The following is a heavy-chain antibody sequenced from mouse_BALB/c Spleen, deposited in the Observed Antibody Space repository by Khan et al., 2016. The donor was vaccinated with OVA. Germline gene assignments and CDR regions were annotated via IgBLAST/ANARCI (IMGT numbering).Heavy chain of an antibody. V-gene: IGHV3-2*02. J-gene: IGHJ4*01. CDR3: ASDGSRYNHAMDY. D-gene: IGHD2-3*01. CDR1: GYSITSDYA. Sequence: VQLQESGPGLVKPSQSLSLTCTVTGYSITSDYAWNWIRQFPGNKLEWMGYISSSGSTNYNPALKSRISITRDTSKNQFFLQLNSVTTEDTATYYCASDGSRYNHAMDYWGQGTSVTVSS. CDR2: ISSSGST.